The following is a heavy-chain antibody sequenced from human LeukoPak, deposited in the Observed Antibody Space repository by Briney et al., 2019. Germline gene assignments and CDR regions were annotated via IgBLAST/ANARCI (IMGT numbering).Heavy chain of an antibody. Sequence: NPGGSLRLSCAASGFTFSSYSMNWVRQAPGKGLEWVSSISSSSSYIYYADSVKGRLTISRDNAKNSLYLQMNSLRAEDTAVYYCARSFLSIAAAATDYWGQGTLVTVSS. CDR1: GFTFSSYS. CDR2: ISSSSSYI. V-gene: IGHV3-21*01. J-gene: IGHJ4*02. CDR3: ARSFLSIAAAATDY. D-gene: IGHD6-13*01.